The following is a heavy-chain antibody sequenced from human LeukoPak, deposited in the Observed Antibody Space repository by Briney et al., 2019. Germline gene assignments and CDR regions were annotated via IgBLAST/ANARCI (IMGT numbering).Heavy chain of an antibody. D-gene: IGHD3-22*01. CDR2: INGDGSTT. V-gene: IGHV3-74*01. CDR3: ATGNYYDSRGYYTFGH. Sequence: GGSLRLSCAASGFTFSRYWMHWVRQAPGEGLVWVSRINGDGSTTSYADSVKGGFTISRDNAKNTLYLQMNSLRAEDTAVYYCATGNYYDSRGYYTFGHWGQGTLVTVSS. CDR1: GFTFSRYW. J-gene: IGHJ1*01.